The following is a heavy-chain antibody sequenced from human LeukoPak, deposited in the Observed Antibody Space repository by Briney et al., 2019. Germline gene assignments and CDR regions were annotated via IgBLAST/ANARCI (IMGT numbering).Heavy chain of an antibody. CDR2: INYSGST. Sequence: KPSETLSLTCAVYGGSFSGYYWSWVRQPPGKGLGWIGEINYSGSTNYNPSLKSRVTISVDTSKNQFSLKLSSVTAADTAVYYCARNMVAQYYYDSSGYFYYFDYWGQGTLVTVSS. CDR3: ARNMVAQYYYDSSGYFYYFDY. CDR1: GGSFSGYY. V-gene: IGHV4-34*01. J-gene: IGHJ4*02. D-gene: IGHD3-22*01.